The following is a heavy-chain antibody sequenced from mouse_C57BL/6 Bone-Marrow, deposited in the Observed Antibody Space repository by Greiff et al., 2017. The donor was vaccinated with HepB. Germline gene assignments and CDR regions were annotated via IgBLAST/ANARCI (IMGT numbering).Heavy chain of an antibody. J-gene: IGHJ4*01. D-gene: IGHD2-4*01. CDR1: GYTFTSYW. CDR2: IDPSDSYT. V-gene: IGHV1-50*01. CDR3: AREGLRRGDYYAMDY. Sequence: VQLQQPGAELVKPGASVKLSCKASGYTFTSYWMQWVKQRPGQGLEWIGEIDPSDSYTNYNQKFKGKATLTVDTSSSTAYMQLSSLTSEDSAVYYCAREGLRRGDYYAMDYWGQGTSVTVSS.